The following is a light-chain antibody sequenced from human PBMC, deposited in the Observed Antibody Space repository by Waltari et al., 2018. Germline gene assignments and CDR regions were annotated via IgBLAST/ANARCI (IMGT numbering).Light chain of an antibody. CDR2: EVS. CDR3: CSYGGASARL. V-gene: IGLV2-23*02. Sequence: QSALTQPASVSGSPGQSITISCTGSSTDVGSYHLVSWYKQHPGEAPTLILYEVSKRPSGVSDRFSGSKSGNTASLTISGLRAEDEADYYCCSYGGASARLFGGGTKLTVL. J-gene: IGLJ2*01. CDR1: STDVGSYHL.